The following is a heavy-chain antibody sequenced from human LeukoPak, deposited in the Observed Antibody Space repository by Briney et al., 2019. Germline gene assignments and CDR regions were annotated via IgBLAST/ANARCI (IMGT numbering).Heavy chain of an antibody. J-gene: IGHJ4*02. CDR1: GFTFSNYW. V-gene: IGHV3-74*01. Sequence: GGSLRLSCEASGFTFSNYWMHWVRQPPGKGLMWVSQISTDGSQTFYADSVKVRFTISRDNAKNTLFLQMDSLRPEDTAVYYCVRSLRSADFWGQGTLVTVSS. CDR2: ISTDGSQT. CDR3: VRSLRSADF.